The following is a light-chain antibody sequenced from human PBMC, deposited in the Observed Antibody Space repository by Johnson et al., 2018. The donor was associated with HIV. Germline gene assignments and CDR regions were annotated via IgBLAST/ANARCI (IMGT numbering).Light chain of an antibody. Sequence: QSVLTQPPSVSAAPGQKVTISCSGSSSTIGNNYVSWYQVLPGTAPKLLIYKKNKRPSGIPDRFSASKSGTSATLGITGLQTWDEADYYCGAWDSSLSAHYVFGTGTKVTVL. CDR1: SSTIGNNY. CDR3: GAWDSSLSAHYV. J-gene: IGLJ1*01. V-gene: IGLV1-51*02. CDR2: KKN.